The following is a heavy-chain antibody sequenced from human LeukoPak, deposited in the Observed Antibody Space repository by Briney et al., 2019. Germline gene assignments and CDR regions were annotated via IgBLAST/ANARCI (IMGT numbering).Heavy chain of an antibody. Sequence: SETLSLTCADYGGSFSGYYWSWIRQPPGKGLEWIGEINHSGSTNYNPSLKSRVTISVDTSKNQFSLKLSSVTAADTAVYYCARVSVVPAAYFDYWGQGTLVTVSS. D-gene: IGHD2-2*01. CDR3: ARVSVVPAAYFDY. V-gene: IGHV4-34*01. CDR2: INHSGST. CDR1: GGSFSGYY. J-gene: IGHJ4*02.